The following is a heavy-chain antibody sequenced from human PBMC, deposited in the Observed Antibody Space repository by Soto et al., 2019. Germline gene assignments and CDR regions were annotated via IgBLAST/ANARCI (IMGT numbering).Heavy chain of an antibody. CDR3: ARLDIVLNPDYGMDV. CDR1: GYSFTSYW. Sequence: PGESLKISGNGSGYSFTSYWISWVRQMPGKGLEWMGRIDPSDSYTNYSPSFQGHVTISADKSISTAYLQWSSLKAPDTAMYYCARLDIVLNPDYGMDVWGQGTTVTVSS. V-gene: IGHV5-10-1*01. CDR2: IDPSDSYT. J-gene: IGHJ6*02. D-gene: IGHD2-8*01.